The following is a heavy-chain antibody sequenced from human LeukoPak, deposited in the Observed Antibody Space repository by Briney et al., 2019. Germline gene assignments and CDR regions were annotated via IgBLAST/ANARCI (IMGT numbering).Heavy chain of an antibody. J-gene: IGHJ4*02. CDR1: GYSITSGYY. CDR3: ARDQDYYGSGSYGPDY. D-gene: IGHD3-10*01. V-gene: IGHV4-38-2*02. CDR2: IYHSGST. Sequence: PSETLSLTCTVSGYSITSGYYWGWIRRPPGKGLEWIGSIYHSGSTFYNPSLKSRVTISVDTSKNQFSLKLSSVTAADTAVYYCARDQDYYGSGSYGPDYWGQGTLVTVSS.